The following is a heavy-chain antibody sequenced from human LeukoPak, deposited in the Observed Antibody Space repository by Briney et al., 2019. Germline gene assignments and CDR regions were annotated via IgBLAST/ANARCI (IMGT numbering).Heavy chain of an antibody. D-gene: IGHD3-3*01. Sequence: GGSLRLSCAASGFTFSSYWMSWVRQAPGKGLEWVANIKQDGSEKYYVDSVKGRFTISRDNAKNSLYLQMNSLRAEDTAVYYCARVKKIWSGHGPLDYWGQGTLVTVSS. CDR2: IKQDGSEK. V-gene: IGHV3-7*01. CDR1: GFTFSSYW. CDR3: ARVKKIWSGHGPLDY. J-gene: IGHJ4*02.